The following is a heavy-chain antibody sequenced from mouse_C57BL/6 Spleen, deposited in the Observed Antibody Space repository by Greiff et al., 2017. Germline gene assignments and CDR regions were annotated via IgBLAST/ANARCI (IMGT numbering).Heavy chain of an antibody. CDR2: INPNNGGT. V-gene: IGHV1-26*01. CDR1: GYTFTDYY. J-gene: IGHJ2*01. Sequence: EVQLQQSGPELVKPGASVKISCKASGYTFTDYYMNWVKQSHGKSLEWIGDINPNNGGTSYNQKFKGKATLTVDKSSSTAYMERRSLTSEDSAVYYCARRYYDYYFDYWGQGTTLTVSS. CDR3: ARRYYDYYFDY. D-gene: IGHD2-4*01.